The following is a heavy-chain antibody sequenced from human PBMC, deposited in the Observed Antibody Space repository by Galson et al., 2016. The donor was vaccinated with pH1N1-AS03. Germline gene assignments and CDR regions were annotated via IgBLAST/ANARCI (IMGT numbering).Heavy chain of an antibody. CDR3: AKGDDFWSGYSPNYYYCMDV. J-gene: IGHJ6*03. V-gene: IGHV3-23*01. CDR2: ISGSGGTT. D-gene: IGHD3-3*01. Sequence: SLRLSCAASGFPFSTYAMTWVRQAPGKGLEWVSGISGSGGTTYYAESVKGRSAISRDNSKNTLYLLMSSLRAEDTAVYYCAKGDDFWSGYSPNYYYCMDVWGKGTTVTVSS. CDR1: GFPFSTYA.